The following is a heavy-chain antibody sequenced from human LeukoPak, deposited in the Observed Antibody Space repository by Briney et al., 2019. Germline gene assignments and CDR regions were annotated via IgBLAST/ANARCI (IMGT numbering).Heavy chain of an antibody. CDR1: GFTFSSYV. D-gene: IGHD2-15*01. V-gene: IGHV3-23*01. Sequence: PGGSLRLSCEASGFTFSSYVMTWVRQAPGKGLEWVSSIHTNGGSKYYADSVKGRFIISRDNSKNTLYLQMSSLRAEDTAVYFCAKAVPLIVVVVAALENWGQGTLVTVSS. J-gene: IGHJ4*01. CDR2: IHTNGGSK. CDR3: AKAVPLIVVVVAALEN.